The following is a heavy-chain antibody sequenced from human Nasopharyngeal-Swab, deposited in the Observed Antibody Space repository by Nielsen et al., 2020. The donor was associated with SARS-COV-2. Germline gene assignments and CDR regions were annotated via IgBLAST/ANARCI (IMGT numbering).Heavy chain of an antibody. CDR1: GGTFSSYA. V-gene: IGHV1-2*04. CDR2: INPNSGGT. Sequence: ASVKVSCKASGGTFSSYAISWVRQAPGQGLEWMGWINPNSGGTNHAQKFQGWVTMTRDTSISTAYMELSRLRSDDTAVYYCARGGYSSGWPDRYGMDVWGQGTTVTVSS. CDR3: ARGGYSSGWPDRYGMDV. J-gene: IGHJ6*02. D-gene: IGHD6-19*01.